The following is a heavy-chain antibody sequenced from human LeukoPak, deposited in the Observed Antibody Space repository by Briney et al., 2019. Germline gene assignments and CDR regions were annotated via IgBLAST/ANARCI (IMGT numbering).Heavy chain of an antibody. CDR1: GFTFSDYY. CDR2: ISSSGSTI. Sequence: GGSLRLSCAASGFTFSDYYMGWIRQAPGKGLEWVSYISSSGSTIYYADSVKGRFTISRDNAKNSLHLQMNSLKTEDTAVYYCTRAGVGGTTAQDFWGQGTLVTVSS. V-gene: IGHV3-11*01. D-gene: IGHD1-7*01. CDR3: TRAGVGGTTAQDF. J-gene: IGHJ4*02.